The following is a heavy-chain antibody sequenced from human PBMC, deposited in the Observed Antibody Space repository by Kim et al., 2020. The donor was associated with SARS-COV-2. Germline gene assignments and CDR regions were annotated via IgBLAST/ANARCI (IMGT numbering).Heavy chain of an antibody. CDR1: GFTFDDYA. CDR2: ISWNSGSI. V-gene: IGHV3-9*01. Sequence: GGSLRLSCAASGFTFDDYAMHWVRQAPGKGLEWVSGISWNSGSIGYADSVKGRFTISRDNAKNSLYLQMNSLRAEDTALYYCAKDRGGYIQYYYYGMDVWGQGTTVTVSS. CDR3: AKDRGGYIQYYYYGMDV. D-gene: IGHD5-18*01. J-gene: IGHJ6*02.